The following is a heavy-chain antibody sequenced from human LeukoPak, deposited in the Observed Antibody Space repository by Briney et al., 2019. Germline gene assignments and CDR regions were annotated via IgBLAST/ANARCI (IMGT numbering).Heavy chain of an antibody. CDR1: GFTFSSYS. CDR2: IISSSSYI. D-gene: IGHD6-6*01. Sequence: GGSLRLSRAASGFTFSSYSMNWVRQAPGKGLEWVSSIISSSSYIQYEDSVKRRVTISRDNAKNSLYLHMNSLRAEDTTEYYCARNIRLAAQYWGQGTLVTVSS. J-gene: IGHJ4*02. CDR3: ARNIRLAAQY. V-gene: IGHV3-21*04.